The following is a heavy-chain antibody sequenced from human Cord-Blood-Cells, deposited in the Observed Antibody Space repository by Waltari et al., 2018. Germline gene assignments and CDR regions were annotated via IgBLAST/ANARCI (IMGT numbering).Heavy chain of an antibody. V-gene: IGHV4-39*01. CDR2: IYYSGST. J-gene: IGHJ6*02. Sequence: QLQLQASGSGLVKPSETLYLTCTVSGRSLSSSSYYWGWIRLPPGKGLEWIGIIYYSGSTYYNPSLKSRVTISVDTSKNHFSLKLSSVTAADTAVYYCARQPSSGWYYYYYGMDVWGQGTTVTVSS. CDR3: ARQPSSGWYYYYYGMDV. CDR1: GRSLSSSSYY. D-gene: IGHD6-19*01.